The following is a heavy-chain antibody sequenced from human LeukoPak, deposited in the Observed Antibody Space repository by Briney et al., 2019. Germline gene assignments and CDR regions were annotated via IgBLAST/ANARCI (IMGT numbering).Heavy chain of an antibody. CDR3: ARAPLFWSGTPVSDYYMDV. J-gene: IGHJ6*03. Sequence: SETLSLTCTVSGGSISSSSYYWGWIRQPPGKGLEWIGSIYYSGSTYYNPSLKSRVTISIDTSKKQFSLKLSSVTAADTAVYFCARAPLFWSGTPVSDYYMDVWGKGTTVTVSS. CDR1: GGSISSSSYY. CDR2: IYYSGST. V-gene: IGHV4-39*07. D-gene: IGHD3-3*01.